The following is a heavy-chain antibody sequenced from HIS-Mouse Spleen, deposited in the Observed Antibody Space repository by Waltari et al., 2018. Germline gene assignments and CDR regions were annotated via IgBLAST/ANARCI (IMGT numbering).Heavy chain of an antibody. Sequence: QVQLVQSGAEVKKPGSSVKVSCKASGGTFSSYAISWVRQAPGQGLEWMGRIIPSLGIANYAQKFQGRVTITADKSTSTAYMELSSLRSEDTAVYYCARDALVAAAGFDYWGQGTLVTVSS. J-gene: IGHJ4*02. V-gene: IGHV1-69*04. CDR1: GGTFSSYA. CDR3: ARDALVAAAGFDY. CDR2: IIPSLGIA. D-gene: IGHD6-13*01.